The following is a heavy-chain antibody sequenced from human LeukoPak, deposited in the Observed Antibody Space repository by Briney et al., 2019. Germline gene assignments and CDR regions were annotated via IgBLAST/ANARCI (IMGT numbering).Heavy chain of an antibody. Sequence: SETLSLTCTVSGGSISSGSYYWSWIRQPAGKGLEWIGRIYTSGSTNYNPSLKSRVTISVDTSKSQFSLKLSSVTAADTAVYYCARDRSSRAGGGFDYWGQGTLVTVSS. CDR2: IYTSGST. J-gene: IGHJ4*02. D-gene: IGHD3-16*01. CDR3: ARDRSSRAGGGFDY. V-gene: IGHV4-61*02. CDR1: GGSISSGSYY.